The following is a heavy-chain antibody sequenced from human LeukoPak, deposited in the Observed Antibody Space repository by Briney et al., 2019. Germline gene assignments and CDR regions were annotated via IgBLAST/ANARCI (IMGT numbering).Heavy chain of an antibody. CDR1: GFTFSSYG. Sequence: GGSLRLSCAASGFTFSSYGMHWVRQAPGKGLEWVAVISYDGSNKYYADSVKGRFTISRDNSKNTLYLQMNSLRAEDTAVYYCAKDRVGYCGGDCYPTWMLDYWGQGTLVTVSS. J-gene: IGHJ4*02. V-gene: IGHV3-30*18. CDR3: AKDRVGYCGGDCYPTWMLDY. CDR2: ISYDGSNK. D-gene: IGHD2-21*02.